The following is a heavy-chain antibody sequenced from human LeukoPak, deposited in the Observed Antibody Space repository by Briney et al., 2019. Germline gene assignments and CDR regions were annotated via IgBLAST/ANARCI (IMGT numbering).Heavy chain of an antibody. CDR2: IKQDGSEK. V-gene: IGHV3-7*03. D-gene: IGHD2-15*01. CDR1: GFTFSSYW. Sequence: QSGGSLRLSCAASGFTFSSYWMSWVRQAPGKGLEWVANIKQDGSEKYYVDSVKGRFTISRDNAKNSLYLQMNSLRAEDTAVYYCARDVRRGYCSGGSCAGVAFDIWGQGTMVTVSS. CDR3: ARDVRRGYCSGGSCAGVAFDI. J-gene: IGHJ3*02.